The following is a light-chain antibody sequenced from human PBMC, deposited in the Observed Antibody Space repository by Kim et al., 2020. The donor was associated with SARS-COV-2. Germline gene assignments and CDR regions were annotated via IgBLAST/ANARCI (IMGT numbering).Light chain of an antibody. V-gene: IGLV2-23*02. Sequence: QSALTQPASVSGSPGQSITISCTGTSSDVGSYDLVSWYQHHPGKAPKLMIYDVSKRPSGVSNRFSGSKSGNTASLTISGLQAEDEADYYCCSYAGSSTYVFGTGTKVTVL. CDR2: DVS. CDR1: SSDVGSYDL. J-gene: IGLJ1*01. CDR3: CSYAGSSTYV.